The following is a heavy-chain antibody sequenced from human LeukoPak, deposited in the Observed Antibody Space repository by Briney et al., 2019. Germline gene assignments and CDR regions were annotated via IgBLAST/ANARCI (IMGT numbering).Heavy chain of an antibody. CDR1: GFTFSNAW. CDR3: TTDARPPLLWFGEWSTWFDP. J-gene: IGHJ5*02. D-gene: IGHD3-10*01. V-gene: IGHV3-15*01. CDR2: IKSKTDGGTT. Sequence: GGSLRLSCAASGFTFSNAWMSWVRQAPGKGLEWVGRIKSKTDGGTTDYAAPVKGRFTISRDDSKNTLYLQMNSLKTEDTAVYYCTTDARPPLLWFGEWSTWFDPWGQGTLVTVSS.